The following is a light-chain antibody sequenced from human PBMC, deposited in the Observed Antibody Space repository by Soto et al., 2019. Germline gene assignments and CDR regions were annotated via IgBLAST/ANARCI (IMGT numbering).Light chain of an antibody. CDR3: QQYDNWPLT. V-gene: IGKV3D-15*01. J-gene: IGKJ1*01. CDR2: GTS. CDR1: QSISSK. Sequence: EIVMTQSPAILSVSPWEGATLSCRASQSISSKLAWYQQKPGQTPSLLIYGTSTRATGIPARFSGSGSGTEFTLTISSLQSEDFAVYYCQQYDNWPLTFGQGTKVDIK.